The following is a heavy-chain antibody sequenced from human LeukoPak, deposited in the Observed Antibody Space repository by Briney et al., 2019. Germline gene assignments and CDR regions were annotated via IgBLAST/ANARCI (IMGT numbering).Heavy chain of an antibody. V-gene: IGHV3-74*01. D-gene: IGHD3-10*01. J-gene: IGHJ3*01. CDR2: IKSDGSTI. Sequence: QPGGSLRLSCAASGFSLSSYWMHWVRQAPGKGLVWVSRIKSDGSTINYADSVKGRFTISRDNGKNTLYLQMNSLRAEDTAVYYCVRFSSGEVWGQGTMVTVSS. CDR1: GFSLSSYW. CDR3: VRFSSGEV.